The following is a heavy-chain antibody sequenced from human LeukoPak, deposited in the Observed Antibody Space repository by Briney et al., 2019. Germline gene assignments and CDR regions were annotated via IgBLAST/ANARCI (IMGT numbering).Heavy chain of an antibody. CDR1: GYTFTDYS. V-gene: IGHV1-2*02. CDR2: ISPNSGAT. D-gene: IGHD5/OR15-5a*01. Sequence: ASAKVSCKASGYTFTDYSMHWVRQAPGQGLEWMGWISPNSGATNYAQNFQGRVTMTRDTSISTAYMELSRLGPDDTAVYYCATSRVRLYYFDLWGQGTLVTVYS. J-gene: IGHJ4*02. CDR3: ATSRVRLYYFDL.